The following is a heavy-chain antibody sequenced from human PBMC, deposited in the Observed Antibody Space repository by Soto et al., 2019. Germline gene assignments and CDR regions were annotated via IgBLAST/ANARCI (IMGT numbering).Heavy chain of an antibody. Sequence: DVQLVESGGGLVQPGRSLRLSCAASGFTFDDYAMHWVRQAPGKGLEWVSGISWNSGSIGYADSVKGRFTISRDNAKNSLYLQMNSLRAEDTALYYCVKDLGSGAAGLFDYWGQGTLVTVSS. V-gene: IGHV3-9*01. CDR2: ISWNSGSI. CDR3: VKDLGSGAAGLFDY. CDR1: GFTFDDYA. D-gene: IGHD6-13*01. J-gene: IGHJ4*02.